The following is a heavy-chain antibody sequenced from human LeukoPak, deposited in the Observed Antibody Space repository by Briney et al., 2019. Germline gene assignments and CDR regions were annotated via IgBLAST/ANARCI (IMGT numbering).Heavy chain of an antibody. J-gene: IGHJ4*02. CDR1: GFTFSSYG. V-gene: IGHV3-30*03. CDR3: ARDYYDSSGYYYDY. Sequence: GGSLRLSCAASGFTFSSYGMHWVRQAPGKGLEWVAVISYDGSNKYYADSVKGRFTISRDNSKNTLYLQMNSLRAEDTAVYYCARDYYDSSGYYYDYWGQGTLVTVSS. D-gene: IGHD3-22*01. CDR2: ISYDGSNK.